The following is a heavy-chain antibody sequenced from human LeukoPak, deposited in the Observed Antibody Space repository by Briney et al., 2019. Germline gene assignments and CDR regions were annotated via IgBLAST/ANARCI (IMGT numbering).Heavy chain of an antibody. CDR3: AKALTSGWYLDAFNI. D-gene: IGHD6-19*01. CDR2: ISYDGSNK. V-gene: IGHV3-30*18. J-gene: IGHJ3*02. CDR1: GFAFSSCG. Sequence: GGSLRLSCAASGFAFSSCGMHWVRQAPGKGLEWVAVISYDGSNKYYADSVKGRFTISRDNSKNTLFLEMNSLRAEDTAVYYCAKALTSGWYLDAFNIWGQGTMVTVSS.